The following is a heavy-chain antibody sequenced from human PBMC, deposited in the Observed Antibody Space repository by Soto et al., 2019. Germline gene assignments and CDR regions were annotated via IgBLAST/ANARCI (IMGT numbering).Heavy chain of an antibody. D-gene: IGHD3-9*01. J-gene: IGHJ6*02. CDR3: ARQGGYDIPYGMDV. CDR1: GGTFSSYT. Sequence: QVQLVQSGAEVKKPGSSVKVSCKASGGTFSSYTISWVRQAPGQGLEWMGRIIPILGIANYAQKFQVRVTITADKSTRTSYMELSSMRSEDTAVYYCARQGGYDIPYGMDVWGQGPTVTVSS. V-gene: IGHV1-69*02. CDR2: IIPILGIA.